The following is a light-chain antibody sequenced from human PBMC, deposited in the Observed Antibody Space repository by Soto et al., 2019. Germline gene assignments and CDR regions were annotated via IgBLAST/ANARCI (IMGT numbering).Light chain of an antibody. J-gene: IGKJ3*01. CDR1: QSISNY. V-gene: IGKV3-11*01. Sequence: EVLLTQSPATLSLSPGERATLSCRAGQSISNYLAWYQQKPGQAPRLLIYDASNRATDIPARCSGSGSGTDFTLTISSLEPDDYAVYYCQHGGAFGPGTKVEIK. CDR2: DAS. CDR3: QHGGA.